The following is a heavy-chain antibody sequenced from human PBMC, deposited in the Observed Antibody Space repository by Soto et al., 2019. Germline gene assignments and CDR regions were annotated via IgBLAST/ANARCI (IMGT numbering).Heavy chain of an antibody. V-gene: IGHV1-18*01. Sequence: ASVKVSCKASGYTFTSYGISWVRQAPGQGLEWMGWIRAYNGNTNYAQKLQGRVTMTTDTSTSTAYMELRSLRSDDTAVYYCARDRSGTMIVVVITTFYYYYGMDVWGQGTTVTVS. D-gene: IGHD3-22*01. CDR1: GYTFTSYG. CDR3: ARDRSGTMIVVVITTFYYYYGMDV. CDR2: IRAYNGNT. J-gene: IGHJ6*02.